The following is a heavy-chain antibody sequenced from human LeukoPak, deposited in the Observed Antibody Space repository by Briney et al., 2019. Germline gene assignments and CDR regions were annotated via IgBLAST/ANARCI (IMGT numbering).Heavy chain of an antibody. Sequence: ASVKVSCKASGYTFTSYDIDWVRQATGQGLEWMGWMNPNSGNTGSAQKFQGSVTMTRDTSTATAYMELSSLKSEDTAVYYCARVNTYYYGSGVSRAFHMWGQGTMVTVSS. D-gene: IGHD3-10*01. J-gene: IGHJ3*02. CDR2: MNPNSGNT. CDR1: GYTFTSYD. V-gene: IGHV1-8*01. CDR3: ARVNTYYYGSGVSRAFHM.